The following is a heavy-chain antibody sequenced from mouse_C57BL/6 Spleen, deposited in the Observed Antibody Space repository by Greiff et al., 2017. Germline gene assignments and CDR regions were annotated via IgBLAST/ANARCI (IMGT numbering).Heavy chain of an antibody. Sequence: EVHLVESGPGMVKPSQSLSLTCTVTGYSITSGYDWHWIRHFPGNKLEWMGYISYSGSTNYNPSLKSRISITHDTSKNHFFLKLNSVTTEDTATYYCARGNYYGSSSAWFAYWGQGTLVTVSA. CDR1: GYSITSGYD. V-gene: IGHV3-1*01. D-gene: IGHD1-1*01. J-gene: IGHJ3*01. CDR2: ISYSGST. CDR3: ARGNYYGSSSAWFAY.